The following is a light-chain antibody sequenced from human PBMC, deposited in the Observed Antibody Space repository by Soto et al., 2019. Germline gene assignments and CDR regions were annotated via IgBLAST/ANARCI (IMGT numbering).Light chain of an antibody. J-gene: IGKJ1*01. Sequence: DIVMTQSPATLSVSPGERATLSCRASQSVRSNLAWYQQKPGQAPRLLIYGASTRATGIPARFSGSGSGTEFTLTISSLQSEDFAVYYCQQYNNWPGTFGQGTKVEIK. CDR1: QSVRSN. CDR2: GAS. V-gene: IGKV3-15*01. CDR3: QQYNNWPGT.